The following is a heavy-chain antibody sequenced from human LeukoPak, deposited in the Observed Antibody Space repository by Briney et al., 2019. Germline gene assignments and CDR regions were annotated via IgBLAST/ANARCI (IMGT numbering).Heavy chain of an antibody. CDR1: GGSFSGDY. V-gene: IGHV4-34*01. CDR2: INHSGST. Sequence: SETLSLTCAVYGGSFSGDYWSWIRQPPGKGLEWIGEINHSGSTNYNPSLKSRATISVDTSKSQFSLKLSSVTAADTAVYYCARGTGSGSYFHGWGQGTLVTVSS. D-gene: IGHD3-10*01. J-gene: IGHJ1*01. CDR3: ARGTGSGSYFHG.